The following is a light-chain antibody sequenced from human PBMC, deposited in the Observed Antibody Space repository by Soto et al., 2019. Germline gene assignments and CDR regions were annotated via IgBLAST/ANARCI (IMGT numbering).Light chain of an antibody. J-gene: IGKJ2*01. V-gene: IGKV1-17*03. CDR3: LQHNSYPYI. CDR2: ASS. CDR1: QDIGTF. Sequence: DLQMTQSPSAMSASVGDRVNITCRASQDIGTFLAWFQQKPGKVPQRLTYASSTLHPGVPSRFRGRGSGTEFTLTISSLQPEDFGTYYCLQHNSYPYIFGQGTKLE.